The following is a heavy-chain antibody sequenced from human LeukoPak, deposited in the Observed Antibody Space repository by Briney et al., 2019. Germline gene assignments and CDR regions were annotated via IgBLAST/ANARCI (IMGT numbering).Heavy chain of an antibody. D-gene: IGHD6-13*01. CDR1: GGSISSSSYY. J-gene: IGHJ4*02. CDR3: ARRAAGAFDY. Sequence: SETLSLTCTVSGGSISSSSYYWGWIRQPPGKGLEWIGSIYYSGSTYYNPSLKSRVSISIDTSKNQFSLSLSSVTAADTAVYYCARRAAGAFDYWGQGTLVTVSS. CDR2: IYYSGST. V-gene: IGHV4-39*01.